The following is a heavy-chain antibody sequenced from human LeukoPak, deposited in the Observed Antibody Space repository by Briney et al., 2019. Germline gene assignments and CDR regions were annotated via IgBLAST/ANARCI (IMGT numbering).Heavy chain of an antibody. CDR1: GYTFTGYY. CDR3: ARDSTTYYYDSSGYEPDY. D-gene: IGHD3-22*01. Sequence: ASVKVSCKASGYTFTGYYMHWVRQAPGQGLEWMGRINPNSGGTNYAQKFQGRVTMTRVTSISTAYMELSRLRSDDTAVYYCARDSTTYYYDSSGYEPDYWGQGTLVTVSS. J-gene: IGHJ4*02. CDR2: INPNSGGT. V-gene: IGHV1-2*06.